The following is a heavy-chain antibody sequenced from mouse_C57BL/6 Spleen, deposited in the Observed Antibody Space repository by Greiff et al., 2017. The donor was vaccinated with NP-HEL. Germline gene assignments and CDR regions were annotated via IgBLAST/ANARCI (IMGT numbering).Heavy chain of an antibody. CDR3: ARHRIYYCISLWYFDV. V-gene: IGHV5-9*01. Sequence: DVQLVESGGGLVKPGGSLKLSCAASGFTFSSYTMSWVRQTPEKRLEWVATISGGGGNTYYPDSVKGRFTISRDNAKNTLYLQMSSLRSEDTALYYCARHRIYYCISLWYFDVWGTGTTVTVSS. D-gene: IGHD1-1*01. CDR1: GFTFSSYT. CDR2: ISGGGGNT. J-gene: IGHJ1*03.